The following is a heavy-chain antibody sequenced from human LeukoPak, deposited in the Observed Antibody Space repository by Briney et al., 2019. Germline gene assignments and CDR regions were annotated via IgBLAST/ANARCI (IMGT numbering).Heavy chain of an antibody. D-gene: IGHD3-3*01. J-gene: IGHJ3*02. CDR2: ISSSSSYI. CDR1: GFTFSSYS. Sequence: GGSLRLSCAASGFTFSSYSMNWVRQAPGKGLEWVSSISSSSSYIYYADSVKGRFTISRDNAKNSLYLQMNSLRAEDTAVYYCAILLRSVAFDIWGTGTMVTVSS. CDR3: AILLRSVAFDI. V-gene: IGHV3-21*01.